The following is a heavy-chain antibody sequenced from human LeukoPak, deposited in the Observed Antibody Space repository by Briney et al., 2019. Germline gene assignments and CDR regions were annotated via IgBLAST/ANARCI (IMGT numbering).Heavy chain of an antibody. J-gene: IGHJ4*02. V-gene: IGHV4-59*01. CDR3: ARGGGWLQAPMDY. CDR1: GGSIYNYY. Sequence: SSETLSLTCTVSGGSIYNYYWSWIRQPPGKGLEWIGYIYYSGQTKSSTSLKSRVTIPVDTSNNQFSLKLSSVTAADTAIYYCARGGGWLQAPMDYWGQGILVTVSS. CDR2: IYYSGQT. D-gene: IGHD5-24*01.